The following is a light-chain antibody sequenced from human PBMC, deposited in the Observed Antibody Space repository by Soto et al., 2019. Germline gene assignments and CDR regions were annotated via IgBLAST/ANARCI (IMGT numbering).Light chain of an antibody. V-gene: IGLV1-47*01. CDR1: ISNIATNY. CDR3: AAWDDTVRSYV. J-gene: IGLJ1*01. Sequence: QSELTQPPSVSGTPGQRVTISCSGGISNIATNYVHWFQQLPGTAPKVLSNRDNQRPSGVPDRFSGSKSGTSASLAISGLRSEDEAEYYCAAWDDTVRSYVFGTGTKLTVL. CDR2: RDN.